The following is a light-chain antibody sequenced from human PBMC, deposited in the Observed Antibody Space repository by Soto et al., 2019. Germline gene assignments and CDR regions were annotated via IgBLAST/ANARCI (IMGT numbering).Light chain of an antibody. V-gene: IGLV2-23*03. J-gene: IGLJ2*01. Sequence: QSALTQPASVSGSTGQSITISCTGTSSDVGSYNLVSWYQQHPGKAPKLMIYEGSKRPSGVSNRFSGSKSGNTASLTISGLQAEDEADYYCCSYAGSSTFYVVFGGGTKLTVL. CDR3: CSYAGSSTFYVV. CDR2: EGS. CDR1: SSDVGSYNL.